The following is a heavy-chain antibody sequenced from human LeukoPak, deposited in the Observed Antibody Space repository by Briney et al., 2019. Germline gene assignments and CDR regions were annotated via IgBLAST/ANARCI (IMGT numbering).Heavy chain of an antibody. CDR2: INPTGGST. Sequence: GASVKVSCTASGYTFTTFYMHWVRQAPGQGLEWMGIINPTGGSTSYAQKFQGRVTITRDTSTSTVYMELSSLRSEDTSVYFCARGSGSYWGLGSQHYYGMDVWGQGTTVTVSS. CDR1: GYTFTTFY. V-gene: IGHV1-46*01. CDR3: ARGSGSYWGLGSQHYYGMDV. D-gene: IGHD1-26*01. J-gene: IGHJ6*02.